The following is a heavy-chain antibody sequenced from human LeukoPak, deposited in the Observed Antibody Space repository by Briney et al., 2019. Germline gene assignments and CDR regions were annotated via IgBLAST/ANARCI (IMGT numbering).Heavy chain of an antibody. J-gene: IGHJ4*02. CDR3: ARAHNYPLDY. Sequence: PGGSLRLSCAASGFTFTSYSMNWVRQAPGKGLEWVSFIVGSTIYYADSVKGRFTISRDNAKNSLYLQMNSLRDEDTAVYYCARAHNYPLDYWGQGPLATVS. D-gene: IGHD5-24*01. V-gene: IGHV3-48*02. CDR1: GFTFTSYS. CDR2: IVGSTI.